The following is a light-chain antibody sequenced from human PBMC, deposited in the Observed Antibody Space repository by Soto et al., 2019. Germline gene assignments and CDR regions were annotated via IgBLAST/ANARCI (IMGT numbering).Light chain of an antibody. J-gene: IGKJ1*01. CDR3: QQYGSSLPWT. CDR2: GAS. V-gene: IGKV3-20*01. CDR1: QSVSSEK. Sequence: EIVLTQSPGTLSLSPGERASLSCRASQSVSSEKLAWYQQKPGQAPRLLIFGASGRATGIPERFSGSGSGTDFSLTISRLEPEDSAVYYCQQYGSSLPWTFGQGTKVDIK.